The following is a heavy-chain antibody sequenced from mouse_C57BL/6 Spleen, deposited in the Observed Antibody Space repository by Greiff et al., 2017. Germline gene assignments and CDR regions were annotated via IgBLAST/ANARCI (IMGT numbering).Heavy chain of an antibody. J-gene: IGHJ2*01. Sequence: EVQGVESGGDLVKPGGSLKLSCAASGFTFSSYGMSWVRQTPDKRLEWVATISSGGSYTYYPDSVKGRFTISRDNAKNTLYLQMSSLKSEDTAMYYCARHMGAEPGFDYWGQGTTRTVSS. V-gene: IGHV5-6*01. CDR1: GFTFSSYG. D-gene: IGHD1-1*02. CDR3: ARHMGAEPGFDY. CDR2: ISSGGSYT.